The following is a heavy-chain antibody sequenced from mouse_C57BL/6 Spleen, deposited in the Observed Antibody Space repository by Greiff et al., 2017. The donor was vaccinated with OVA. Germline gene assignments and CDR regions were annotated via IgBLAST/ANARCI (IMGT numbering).Heavy chain of an antibody. CDR3: ARLHYYGSSSFAY. V-gene: IGHV1-18*01. J-gene: IGHJ3*01. Sequence: EVQLQQSGPELVKPGASVKIPCKASGYTFTDYNMDWVKQSHGKSLEWIGDINPNNGGTIYNQKFKGKATLTVDKSSSTAYMELRSLTSEDTAVYYCARLHYYGSSSFAYWGQGTLVTVSA. D-gene: IGHD1-1*01. CDR1: GYTFTDYN. CDR2: INPNNGGT.